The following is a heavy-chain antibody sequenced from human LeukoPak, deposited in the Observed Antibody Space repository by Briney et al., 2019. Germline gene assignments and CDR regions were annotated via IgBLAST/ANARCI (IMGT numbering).Heavy chain of an antibody. V-gene: IGHV3-64D*06. CDR3: VKDGGYHGSGSACYFDY. D-gene: IGHD3-10*01. CDR1: LFTLSRYA. CDR2: ISSNGGST. Sequence: GGSLRLSRSPSLFTLSRYAMHWVRQAPGKGLEYVSAISSNGGSTYYVDSLKGRYTISRDNSQNTLYLQMSSLRAEDTAVYYCVKDGGYHGSGSACYFDYWGQGTLVTVSS. J-gene: IGHJ4*02.